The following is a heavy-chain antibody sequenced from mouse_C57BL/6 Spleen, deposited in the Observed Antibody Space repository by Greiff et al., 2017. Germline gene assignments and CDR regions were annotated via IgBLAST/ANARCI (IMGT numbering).Heavy chain of an antibody. CDR1: GYTFTSYW. Sequence: VQLQQSGAELVKPGASVKMSCKASGYTFTSYWITWVKQRPGQGLEWIGDIYPGSGSTNYNEKFKSKATLTVDTSSSTAYMQLSILTSEDSAVYYCAREGLRRGGYFVDYWGQGTTLTVSS. CDR3: AREGLRRGGYFVDY. V-gene: IGHV1-55*01. D-gene: IGHD2-4*01. J-gene: IGHJ2*01. CDR2: IYPGSGST.